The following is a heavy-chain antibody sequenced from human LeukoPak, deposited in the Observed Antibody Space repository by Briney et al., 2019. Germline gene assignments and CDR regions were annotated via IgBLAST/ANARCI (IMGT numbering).Heavy chain of an antibody. J-gene: IGHJ4*02. CDR3: PRQSYASGWNPFDY. Sequence: QTGGSLRLSCAASGLTFSNYAMSWVRQAPGKGLEWVSTISGGGITTYYADSAKGRFTISRDNSKNTMFLQMNSLRADDTAVYYCPRQSYASGWNPFDYWGQGILVTVSS. V-gene: IGHV3-23*01. CDR1: GLTFSNYA. CDR2: ISGGGITT. D-gene: IGHD6-19*01.